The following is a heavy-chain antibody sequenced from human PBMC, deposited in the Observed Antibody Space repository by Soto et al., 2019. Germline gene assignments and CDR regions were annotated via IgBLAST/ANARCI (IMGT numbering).Heavy chain of an antibody. Sequence: QVQLVQSGAEVKKPGSSVTVSCKASGGTFSSYTISWVRQAPGQGLEWMGGIIPIFGTANYATKFQGRVTITADESTSTAYMELRSLRSEDTAVYYCARGNHRWLQLWYFDLWGRGTLVTVSS. CDR1: GGTFSSYT. V-gene: IGHV1-69*12. J-gene: IGHJ2*01. D-gene: IGHD5-12*01. CDR3: ARGNHRWLQLWYFDL. CDR2: IIPIFGTA.